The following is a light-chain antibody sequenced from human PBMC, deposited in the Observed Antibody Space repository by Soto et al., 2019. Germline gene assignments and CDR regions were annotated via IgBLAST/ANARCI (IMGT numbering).Light chain of an antibody. V-gene: IGKV1-5*02. CDR1: QSLSSW. CDR3: QHYNTYFTWT. J-gene: IGKJ1*01. Sequence: DIQMTQSPSTLSASVGDRVTTICRASQSLSSWLDWYQQKPGKAPKLLIYDASSLESGVPSRFSGSGSGTEFTLTISSLQSDDFATYYCQHYNTYFTWTFGQGTKVDIK. CDR2: DAS.